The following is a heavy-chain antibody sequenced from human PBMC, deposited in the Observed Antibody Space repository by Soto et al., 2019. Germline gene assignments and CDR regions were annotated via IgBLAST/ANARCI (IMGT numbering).Heavy chain of an antibody. CDR1: GGTFNTYA. CDR2: IIPILGVT. Sequence: QVQLVQSGAEVKKPGSSVKVSCKASGGTFNTYAINWVRQAPGQGLEWMGGIIPILGVTDYAQKFQGRGTITADDSTRTAYMELSSLRSEDTAMYFCARALTHYASSGYLAAFDIWGQGTMVTVSS. CDR3: ARALTHYASSGYLAAFDI. D-gene: IGHD3-22*01. J-gene: IGHJ3*02. V-gene: IGHV1-69*04.